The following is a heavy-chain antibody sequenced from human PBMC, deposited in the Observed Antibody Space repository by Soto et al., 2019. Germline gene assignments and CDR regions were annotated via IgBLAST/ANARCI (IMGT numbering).Heavy chain of an antibody. D-gene: IGHD6-19*01. CDR3: ARDFGIAVAGRGNGMDV. J-gene: IGHJ6*02. V-gene: IGHV4-59*01. CDR2: IYYSGST. CDR1: GGSISSYY. Sequence: PSETLSLTCPVSGGSISSYYWSWIRQPPGKGLEWIGYIYYSGSTNYNPSLKSRVTVSVDTSKNQFSLKLSSVTAADTAVYYCARDFGIAVAGRGNGMDVWGQGTTVTVSS.